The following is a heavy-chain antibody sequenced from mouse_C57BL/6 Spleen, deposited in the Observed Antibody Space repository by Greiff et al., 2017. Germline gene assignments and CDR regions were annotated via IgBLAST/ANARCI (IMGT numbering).Heavy chain of an antibody. V-gene: IGHV5-12*01. CDR1: GFTFSDYY. CDR3: ARHGDYDGEAFAY. J-gene: IGHJ3*01. CDR2: ISNGGGST. D-gene: IGHD2-4*01. Sequence: DVHLVESGGGLVQPGGSLKLSCAASGFTFSDYYMYWVRQTPEKRLEWVAYISNGGGSTYYPDTVKGRFTISRDNAKNTLYLQMSRLKSEDTAMYYCARHGDYDGEAFAYWGQGTLVTVSA.